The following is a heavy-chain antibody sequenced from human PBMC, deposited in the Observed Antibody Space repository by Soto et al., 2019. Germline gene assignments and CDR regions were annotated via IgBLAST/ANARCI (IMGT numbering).Heavy chain of an antibody. J-gene: IGHJ3*02. CDR2: ITSSSTYI. D-gene: IGHD1-26*01. CDR3: ARDNSGGLHDAFDI. Sequence: EVQLVESGGGLVKPGGSLRLSCAGSGFTLSIYTFHWVRQAPGKGLEWVSSITSSSTYIYYADSVKGRFTISRDNAKSSVSLQLNSLRGEDTAVYYCARDNSGGLHDAFDIWGQGTMVSVS. V-gene: IGHV3-21*01. CDR1: GFTLSIYT.